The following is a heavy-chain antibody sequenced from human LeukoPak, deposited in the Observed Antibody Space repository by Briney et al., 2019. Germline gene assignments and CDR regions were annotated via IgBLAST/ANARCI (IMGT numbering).Heavy chain of an antibody. J-gene: IGHJ6*02. V-gene: IGHV4-59*01. CDR3: ARDRKDSYNYYGMDV. Sequence: SETLSLTCTVSGGSISSYYWSRIRQPPGKGLEWIGYIYYSGNTKYNPTLKSRVTISVDTSKNQFSLKLSSVTAADTAVYYCARDRKDSYNYYGMDVWGQGTTVTVSS. CDR2: IYYSGNT. CDR1: GGSISSYY.